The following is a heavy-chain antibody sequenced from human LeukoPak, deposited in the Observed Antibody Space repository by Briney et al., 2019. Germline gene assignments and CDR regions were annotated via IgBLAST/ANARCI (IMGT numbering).Heavy chain of an antibody. CDR1: EGSISTIPYC. J-gene: IGHJ1*01. V-gene: IGHV4-39*07. Sequence: TPETLSLTCSVSEGSISTIPYCGGWVRQPPGKGLEWIGSICYNGKTYYKPSLKSRVTISVDMSTSHFSLRLTSVTAADTAVYYCARERYSACEFWGQGALVTVSS. CDR2: ICYNGKT. D-gene: IGHD5-12*01. CDR3: ARERYSACEF.